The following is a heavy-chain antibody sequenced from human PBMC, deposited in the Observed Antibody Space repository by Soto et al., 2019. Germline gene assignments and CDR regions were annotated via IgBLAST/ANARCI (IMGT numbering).Heavy chain of an antibody. Sequence: ASVKVSCKASGGTFSSYTISWVRQAPGQGLEWMGRIIPILGIANYAQKFQGRVTITADKSTSTAYMELSSLRSEDTAVYYCARDEEQLGQTDYYYYYMDVWGKGTTVTVSS. J-gene: IGHJ6*03. D-gene: IGHD6-6*01. CDR1: GGTFSSYT. V-gene: IGHV1-69*04. CDR2: IIPILGIA. CDR3: ARDEEQLGQTDYYYYYMDV.